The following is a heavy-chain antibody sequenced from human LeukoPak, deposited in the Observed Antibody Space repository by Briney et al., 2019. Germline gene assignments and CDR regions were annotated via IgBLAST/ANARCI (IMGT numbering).Heavy chain of an antibody. Sequence: PGGSLRLSCAASGFTFSSYSMNWVRQAPGKGLEWVSSISSSSSYIYYADSVKGRFTISRENAKNSLYLQMNSLRAGDTAAYYCARETYGSGSFDYWGQGTLVTVSS. D-gene: IGHD3-10*01. CDR1: GFTFSSYS. V-gene: IGHV3-21*01. J-gene: IGHJ4*02. CDR3: ARETYGSGSFDY. CDR2: ISSSSSYI.